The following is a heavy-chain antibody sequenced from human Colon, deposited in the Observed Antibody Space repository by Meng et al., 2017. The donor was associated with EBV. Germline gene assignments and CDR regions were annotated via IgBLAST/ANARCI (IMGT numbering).Heavy chain of an antibody. Sequence: VQRQAAVPGLVKPSGTLSLTCAVSGGSLSSRNWWSWVRQPPGKGLEWIGEIYHSGSTNYNPSLKSRVTISVDESKNQFSLRLSSVTAADTAVYYCARVGAYCGGDCYHPRWGQGTLVTVSS. CDR1: GGSLSSRNW. J-gene: IGHJ4*02. D-gene: IGHD2-21*02. CDR3: ARVGAYCGGDCYHPR. CDR2: IYHSGST. V-gene: IGHV4-4*02.